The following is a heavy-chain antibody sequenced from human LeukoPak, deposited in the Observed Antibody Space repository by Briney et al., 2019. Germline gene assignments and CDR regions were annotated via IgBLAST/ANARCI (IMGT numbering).Heavy chain of an antibody. CDR1: GYTFTGYY. CDR2: MNPNSGNT. Sequence: ASVKVSCKASGYTFTGYYMHWVRQAPGQGLEWMGWMNPNSGNTGYAQKFQGRVTMTRNTSISTAYMELSSLRSEDTAVYFCARGITVSGYYFYGMDVWGQGTTVTVSS. V-gene: IGHV1-8*02. D-gene: IGHD6-19*01. J-gene: IGHJ6*02. CDR3: ARGITVSGYYFYGMDV.